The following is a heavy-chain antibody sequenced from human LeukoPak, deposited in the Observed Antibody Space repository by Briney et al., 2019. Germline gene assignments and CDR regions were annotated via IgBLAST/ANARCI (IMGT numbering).Heavy chain of an antibody. CDR2: ISYDGSNK. Sequence: GGSLRLSCAASGFTFSSYGMHWVRQAPGKGLEWVAVISYDGSNKYYADSVKGRFTISRDNSKNTLYLQMNSLRAEDTAVYYCAKARSRYSSGWYSFDYWGQGTLVTVSS. CDR1: GFTFSSYG. V-gene: IGHV3-30*18. D-gene: IGHD6-19*01. CDR3: AKARSRYSSGWYSFDY. J-gene: IGHJ4*02.